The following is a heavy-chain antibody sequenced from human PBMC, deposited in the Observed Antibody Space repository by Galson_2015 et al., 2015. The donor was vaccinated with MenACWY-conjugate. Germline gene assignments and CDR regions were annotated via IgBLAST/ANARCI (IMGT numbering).Heavy chain of an antibody. CDR3: ARTTNGNFFYYYYMDV. J-gene: IGHJ6*03. Sequence: LVKPTQTLTLTCSFSGFSLSTGGMCVSWIRQPPGKALEWLALIDWEDDKYYSTFLKTRLTISKDTSKNQVVLTMTNMDPMDTATYYCARTTNGNFFYYYYMDVWGKGTTVTVSS. CDR2: IDWEDDK. CDR1: GFSLSTGGMC. V-gene: IGHV2-70*01. D-gene: IGHD4-23*01.